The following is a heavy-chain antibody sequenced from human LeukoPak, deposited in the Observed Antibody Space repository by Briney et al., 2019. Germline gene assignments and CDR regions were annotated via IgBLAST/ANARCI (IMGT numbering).Heavy chain of an antibody. J-gene: IGHJ4*02. Sequence: SVKVSCKASGGTFSSYAISWVRQAPGQGLEWMGRIIPILGIANYAQKFQGRVTITADKSTSTAYMELSSLRSEDTAVYYCARDGFLLPLDYWGQGTLVTVSS. CDR2: IIPILGIA. V-gene: IGHV1-69*04. CDR3: ARDGFLLPLDY. CDR1: GGTFSSYA. D-gene: IGHD2-15*01.